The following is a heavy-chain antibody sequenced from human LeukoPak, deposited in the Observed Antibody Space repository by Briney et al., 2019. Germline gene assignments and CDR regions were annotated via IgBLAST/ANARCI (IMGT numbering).Heavy chain of an antibody. J-gene: IGHJ4*02. CDR3: ARPPLGGSLGGDY. V-gene: IGHV4-39*01. Sequence: SETLSLTCTVSGAXISSSDYYWGWIRQPPGKGLEWIGSIYYSGTTHYNPSLKSRVTISVDTSKNQFSLELTSVTAADTAVYYCARPPLGGSLGGDYWGQGTLVTVSS. CDR1: GAXISSSDYY. D-gene: IGHD3-10*01. CDR2: IYYSGTT.